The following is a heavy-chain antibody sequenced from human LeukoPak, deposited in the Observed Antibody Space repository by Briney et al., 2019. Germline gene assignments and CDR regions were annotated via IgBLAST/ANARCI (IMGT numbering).Heavy chain of an antibody. CDR2: IHYSGST. Sequence: SETLSLTCTVSGGSISSYYWSWIRQPPGKGLEWIGYIHYSGSTNYNPSLKSRVTISVDTSKNQFSLKLSSVTAADTAVYYCASFNVDTAMAVDYWGQGTLVTVSS. D-gene: IGHD5-18*01. J-gene: IGHJ4*02. CDR1: GGSISSYY. CDR3: ASFNVDTAMAVDY. V-gene: IGHV4-59*01.